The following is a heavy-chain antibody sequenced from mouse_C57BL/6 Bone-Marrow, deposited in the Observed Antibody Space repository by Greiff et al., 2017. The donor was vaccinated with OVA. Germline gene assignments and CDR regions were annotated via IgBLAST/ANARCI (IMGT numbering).Heavy chain of an antibody. CDR1: GYTFTDYN. J-gene: IGHJ1*03. CDR3: ARRGYYIYWYVDV. Sequence: EVKLQESGPELVKPGASVKIPCKASGYTFTDYNMDWVKQSHGKSLEWIGDINPNNGGTIYNQKFKGKATLTVDKSSSTAYMELRSRTSEDTAVYYCARRGYYIYWYVDVWGTGTTVTVSS. CDR2: INPNNGGT. D-gene: IGHD2-3*01. V-gene: IGHV1-18*01.